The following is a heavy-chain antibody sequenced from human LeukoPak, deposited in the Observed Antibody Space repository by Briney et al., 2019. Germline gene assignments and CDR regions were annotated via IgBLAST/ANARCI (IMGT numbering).Heavy chain of an antibody. J-gene: IGHJ4*02. CDR2: ISSSSSYI. D-gene: IGHD3-9*01. V-gene: IGHV3-21*01. CDR3: ARDILTGYSRAPEDY. Sequence: GGSLRLSCAASGFTFSSYSMNWVRQAPGKGLGWVSSISSSSSYIYYADSVKGRFTISRDNAKNSLYLQMNSLRAEDTAVYYCARDILTGYSRAPEDYWGQGTLVTVSS. CDR1: GFTFSSYS.